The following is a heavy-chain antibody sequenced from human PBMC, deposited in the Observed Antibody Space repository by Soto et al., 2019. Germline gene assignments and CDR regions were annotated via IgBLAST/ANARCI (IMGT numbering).Heavy chain of an antibody. Sequence: QITLKESGPTLVKPTQTLTLTCTFSGFSLSTSGVGVGWIRQPPGKALEWLALIYWDDDKRYSTSLKSRLTITKDTSKNRVVLTMTNMDPVDTATYYCAHRRGRGTPTIVVVPAATRENWFDPWGQGTLVTVSS. V-gene: IGHV2-5*02. D-gene: IGHD2-2*01. J-gene: IGHJ5*02. CDR3: AHRRGRGTPTIVVVPAATRENWFDP. CDR2: IYWDDDK. CDR1: GFSLSTSGVG.